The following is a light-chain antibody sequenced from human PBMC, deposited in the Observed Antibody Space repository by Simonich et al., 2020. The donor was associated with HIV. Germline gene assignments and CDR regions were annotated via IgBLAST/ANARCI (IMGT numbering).Light chain of an antibody. CDR3: SSYTSSSTWV. V-gene: IGLV2-14*03. J-gene: IGLJ3*02. Sequence: QSALTQPASVSGSPGQSIPISCTGTSSDVGVYNYVSWYQQHPGKAPKLMIYDVRNRPSGVSNRFSGSKSGNTASLTISGLQAEDEADYYCSSYTSSSTWVFGGGTKLTVL. CDR1: SSDVGVYNY. CDR2: DVR.